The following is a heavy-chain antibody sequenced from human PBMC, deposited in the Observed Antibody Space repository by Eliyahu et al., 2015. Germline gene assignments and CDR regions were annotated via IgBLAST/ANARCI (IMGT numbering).Heavy chain of an antibody. CDR1: GYTFTSYD. CDR2: MNPNSGNT. CDR3: ARARLGYCSGISCYIFDP. D-gene: IGHD2-2*02. V-gene: IGHV1-8*01. Sequence: QVQLVQSGAEVKKPGASVKVSCKASGYTFTSYDINWVRQATGQGLEWMGWMNPNSGNTGYAQKFQGRVTMTRDTSISTAYMELSSLRSEDTAVYFCARARLGYCSGISCYIFDPWGQGTLVTVSS. J-gene: IGHJ5*02.